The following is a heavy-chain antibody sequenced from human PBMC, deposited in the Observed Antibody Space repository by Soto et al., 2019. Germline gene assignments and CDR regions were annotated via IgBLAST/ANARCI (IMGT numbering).Heavy chain of an antibody. V-gene: IGHV3-11*05. CDR1: GFTFNDDY. D-gene: IGHD4-17*01. CDR3: VRSRWLYAIDY. J-gene: IGHJ4*01. Sequence: QVQLVESGGGLVKPGGSLRLSCAASGFTFNDDYMGWIRQAPGKGLEWVSFISSGLTYVKYADFVKGRFTISRDNAKDSLSLQMNSLRAEDTAVYYCVRSRWLYAIDYWGHGILVTVSS. CDR2: ISSGLTYV.